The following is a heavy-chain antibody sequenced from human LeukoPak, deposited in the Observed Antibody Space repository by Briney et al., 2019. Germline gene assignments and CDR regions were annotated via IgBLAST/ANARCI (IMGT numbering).Heavy chain of an antibody. V-gene: IGHV3-20*01. D-gene: IGHD6-19*01. J-gene: IGHJ4*02. CDR2: IYWNGGST. CDR1: RFTFYHYG. Sequence: GGSLRLSCTASRFTFYHYGMSCVRQAPGKGLEWGSGIYWNGGSTAYADSVKGRFTISRDTANNSLYLQMNRLRAEDRALSHCARADHAATAVTGTAEYWGQGTLVTVSS. CDR3: ARADHAATAVTGTAEY.